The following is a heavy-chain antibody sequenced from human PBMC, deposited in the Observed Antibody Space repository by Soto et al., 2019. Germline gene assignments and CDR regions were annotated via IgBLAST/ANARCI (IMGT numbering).Heavy chain of an antibody. CDR1: GFTFSDSA. Sequence: DVQLVESGGTLVQPGGSLKLSCAVSGFTFSDSAIHWVRQASGKGLEWVGGIRSKPNNYATSYTASVKGRFTISRDDSKNTAYMQMNSRKSEDAGMYFCARLASADKWGEGTLVTVSS. V-gene: IGHV3-73*01. CDR2: IRSKPNNYAT. J-gene: IGHJ4*02. D-gene: IGHD6-13*01. CDR3: ARLASADK.